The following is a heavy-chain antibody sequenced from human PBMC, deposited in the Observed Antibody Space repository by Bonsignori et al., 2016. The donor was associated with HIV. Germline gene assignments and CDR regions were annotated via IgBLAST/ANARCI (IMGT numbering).Heavy chain of an antibody. Sequence: WVRQAPGQGLEWMGGIIPILGIANYAQKFQGRVTITADDSTRTAYMELSSLRSEDTAVYYCARGRGTYSGYHRDPLEYWGQGTLVTVSS. CDR2: IIPILGIA. V-gene: IGHV1-69*10. J-gene: IGHJ4*02. D-gene: IGHD5-12*01. CDR3: ARGRGTYSGYHRDPLEY.